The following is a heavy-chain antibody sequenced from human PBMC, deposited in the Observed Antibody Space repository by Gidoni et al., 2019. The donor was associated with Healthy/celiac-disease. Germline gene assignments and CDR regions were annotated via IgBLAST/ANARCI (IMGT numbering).Heavy chain of an antibody. Sequence: EVQLVESGGGLVQPGGSLRLSCAASGFTFSRYSMNWVRQALGKGLEWVSYISSCSSTIDYADSVKGRCTISRDNAKNSLYLQMNSLRDEDTAVYYCARDSTVADSSGYYRSFDYWGQGTLVTVSS. CDR2: ISSCSSTI. J-gene: IGHJ4*02. V-gene: IGHV3-48*02. D-gene: IGHD3-22*01. CDR1: GFTFSRYS. CDR3: ARDSTVADSSGYYRSFDY.